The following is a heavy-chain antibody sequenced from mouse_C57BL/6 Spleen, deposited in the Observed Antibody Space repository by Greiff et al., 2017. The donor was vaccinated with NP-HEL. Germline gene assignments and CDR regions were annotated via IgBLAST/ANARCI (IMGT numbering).Heavy chain of an antibody. D-gene: IGHD1-1*01. J-gene: IGHJ3*01. CDR1: GYTFTSYW. CDR3: ARCFSPRATHYGSTWFAY. CDR2: IDPSDSYT. V-gene: IGHV1-69*01. Sequence: VKLQQPGAELVMPGASVKLSCKASGYTFTSYWMHWVKQRPGQGLEWIGEIDPSDSYTNYNQKFKGKSTLTVDKSSSTAYMQLSSLTSEDSAVYYCARCFSPRATHYGSTWFAYWGQGTLVTVSA.